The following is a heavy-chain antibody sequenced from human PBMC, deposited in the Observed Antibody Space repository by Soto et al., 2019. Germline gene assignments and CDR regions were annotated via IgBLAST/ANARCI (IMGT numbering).Heavy chain of an antibody. CDR1: GGSISSYY. Sequence: QVQLQESGPGLVKPSETLSLTCTVSGGSISSYYWSWIRQPPGKGLEWIGYIYYSGSTNYNPSLMSRVTISVDTSKNQFSLKLSSVTAADTAVYYCARREVTSWFDPWGQGTLVTVSS. V-gene: IGHV4-59*08. CDR3: ARREVTSWFDP. CDR2: IYYSGST. J-gene: IGHJ5*02. D-gene: IGHD2-21*02.